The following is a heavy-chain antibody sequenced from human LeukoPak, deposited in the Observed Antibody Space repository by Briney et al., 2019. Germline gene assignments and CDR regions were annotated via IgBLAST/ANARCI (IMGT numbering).Heavy chain of an antibody. J-gene: IGHJ5*02. D-gene: IGHD6-6*01. CDR1: GYSFTSYW. V-gene: IGHV5-51*01. CDR2: IYPGDSDT. CDR3: ARNPPAFLEQLVASQQPGLTAS. Sequence: GESLKIPCKGSGYSFTSYWIGWVPQMPGKGLGWMGIIYPGDSDTRYSPSFQGQVTISADKSISTAYLQWSSLKASDTAMYYCARNPPAFLEQLVASQQPGLTASWGQGPLVPSPQ.